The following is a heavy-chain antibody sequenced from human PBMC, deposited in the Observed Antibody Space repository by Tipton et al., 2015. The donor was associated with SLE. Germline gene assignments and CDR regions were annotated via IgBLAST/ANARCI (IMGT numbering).Heavy chain of an antibody. CDR2: VYHSGST. J-gene: IGHJ4*01. V-gene: IGHV4-59*01. Sequence: TLSLTCSVSGGSMKSFYWSWIRQSPGKGLEWIGYVYHSGSTNYNPSLKSRVTISIDTSKHQFSLKLTSVTAADTAVYYCARDGSGAGRYDNGDYVFDYWGHGVLVTVSS. CDR1: GGSMKSFY. CDR3: ARDGSGAGRYDNGDYVFDY. D-gene: IGHD4-17*01.